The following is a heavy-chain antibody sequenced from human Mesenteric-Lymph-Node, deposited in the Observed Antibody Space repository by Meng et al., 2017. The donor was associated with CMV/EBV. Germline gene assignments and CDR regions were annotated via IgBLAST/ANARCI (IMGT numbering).Heavy chain of an antibody. Sequence: GSLRLSCTVSGGSISSSSYYWGWIRQPPGKGLEWIGSIYYSGSTYYNPSLKSRVTISVDTSKNQFSLKLSSVTAADTAVYYCARRMRFLEYFYGMDVWGQGTTVTVSS. CDR1: GGSISSSSYY. V-gene: IGHV4-39*01. CDR2: IYYSGST. D-gene: IGHD3-3*01. J-gene: IGHJ6*02. CDR3: ARRMRFLEYFYGMDV.